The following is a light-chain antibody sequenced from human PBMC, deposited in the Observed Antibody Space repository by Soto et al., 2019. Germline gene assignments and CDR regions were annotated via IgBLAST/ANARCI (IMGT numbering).Light chain of an antibody. CDR2: GNS. J-gene: IGLJ1*01. CDR1: SSNIGAGYD. V-gene: IGLV1-40*01. CDR3: QSYDSLSGYV. Sequence: QTVVTQPPSVSGAPGQRVTISCTGSSSNIGAGYDVHWYQQLPGTAPKLLIYGNSNRPSGVPDRFSGSKSGTSASLAITGLQAEDEADYYCQSYDSLSGYVFGTGTKLTVL.